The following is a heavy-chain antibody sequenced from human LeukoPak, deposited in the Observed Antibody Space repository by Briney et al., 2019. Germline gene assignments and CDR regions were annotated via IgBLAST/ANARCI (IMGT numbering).Heavy chain of an antibody. J-gene: IGHJ6*03. Sequence: PSETLSLTCAVYGGSFSGYYWSWIRQPPGKVLEWIGEINHSGSTNYNPSLKSRVTISVDTSKNQFSLKLSSVTAADTAVYYCARAGTYYDFWSATPYYYYMDVWGKGTTVTVSS. D-gene: IGHD3-3*01. CDR2: INHSGST. CDR1: GGSFSGYY. V-gene: IGHV4-34*01. CDR3: ARAGTYYDFWSATPYYYYMDV.